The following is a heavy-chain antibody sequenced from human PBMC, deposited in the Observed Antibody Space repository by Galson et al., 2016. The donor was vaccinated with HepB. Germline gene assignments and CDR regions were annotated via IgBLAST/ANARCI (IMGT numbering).Heavy chain of an antibody. Sequence: SVKVSCKASGYTFTSYYMHWVRQAPGQGLEWMGIISPSGGSTNYAQKFQGRVTMTRDTSTSTVYMELRSLRSEDAAVYFCTRARGTGFGVVPDYWGQGTLVTVSS. CDR3: TRARGTGFGVVPDY. CDR1: GYTFTSYY. V-gene: IGHV1-46*01. D-gene: IGHD3-3*01. CDR2: ISPSGGST. J-gene: IGHJ4*02.